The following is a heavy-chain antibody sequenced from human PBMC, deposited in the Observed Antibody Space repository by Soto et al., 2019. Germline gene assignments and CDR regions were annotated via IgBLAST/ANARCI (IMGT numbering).Heavy chain of an antibody. CDR1: GYNFPTYW. J-gene: IGHJ6*02. Sequence: PGESLKISCKGFGYNFPTYWIGWVRQMSGKGLEWMGSIFPGDSDTKYRPSLQGQVTISADKSISTAYLQWSALKASDTAMYYCASLVVPAANYYYYGMDVWGQGTTVTVSS. D-gene: IGHD2-2*01. CDR2: IFPGDSDT. V-gene: IGHV5-51*01. CDR3: ASLVVPAANYYYYGMDV.